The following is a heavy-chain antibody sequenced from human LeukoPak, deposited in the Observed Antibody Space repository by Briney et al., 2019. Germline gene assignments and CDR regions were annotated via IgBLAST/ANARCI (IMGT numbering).Heavy chain of an antibody. CDR2: ISGSGGST. CDR3: AKDSSSWYGPPGDY. CDR1: GFTFSSYG. D-gene: IGHD6-13*01. Sequence: GGSLRLSCAASGFTFSSYGMSWVRQAPGKGLEWVSAISGSGGSTYYADSVKGRFTISRDNSKNTLYLQMNSLRAEDTAVYYCAKDSSSWYGPPGDYWGQGTLVTVSS. V-gene: IGHV3-23*01. J-gene: IGHJ4*02.